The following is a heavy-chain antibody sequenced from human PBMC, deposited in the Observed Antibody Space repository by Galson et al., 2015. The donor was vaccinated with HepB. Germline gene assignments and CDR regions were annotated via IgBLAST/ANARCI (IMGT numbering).Heavy chain of an antibody. CDR3: ARGITIFGPRGPWFDP. V-gene: IGHV1-2*02. J-gene: IGHJ5*02. Sequence: SVKVSCKASGYTFTGYYMHWVRQAPGQGLEWMGWINPNSGGTNYAQKFQGRVTMTRDTSISTAYMELSRLRSDDTAVYYCARGITIFGPRGPWFDPWGQGTLVTVSS. CDR2: INPNSGGT. CDR1: GYTFTGYY. D-gene: IGHD3-3*01.